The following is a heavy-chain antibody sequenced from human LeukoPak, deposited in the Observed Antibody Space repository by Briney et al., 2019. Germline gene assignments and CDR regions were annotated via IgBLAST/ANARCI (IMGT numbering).Heavy chain of an antibody. CDR3: AKDKSLYNYPHAFDI. J-gene: IGHJ3*02. Sequence: GGSLRLSCAASGFNFNSYGMHWVRQAPGKGLEWVAFIRFDGSNKYYADSVKGRFTISRDNSKNTLYLQMNSLRAEDTAVYYCAKDKSLYNYPHAFDIWGQGTMVTVSS. D-gene: IGHD3-22*01. CDR2: IRFDGSNK. V-gene: IGHV3-30*02. CDR1: GFNFNSYG.